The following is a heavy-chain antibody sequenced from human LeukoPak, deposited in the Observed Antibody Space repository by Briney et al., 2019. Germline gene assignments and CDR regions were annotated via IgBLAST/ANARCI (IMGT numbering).Heavy chain of an antibody. CDR1: GGSFSGYY. Sequence: SETLSFTCAVYGGSFSGYYWSWIRQPPGKGLEWIGYIYYSGSTNYNPSLKSRVTISVDTSKNQFSLKLSSVTAADTAVYYCARGSGYHFDYWGQGTLVTVSS. J-gene: IGHJ4*02. CDR2: IYYSGST. V-gene: IGHV4-59*01. D-gene: IGHD6-25*01. CDR3: ARGSGYHFDY.